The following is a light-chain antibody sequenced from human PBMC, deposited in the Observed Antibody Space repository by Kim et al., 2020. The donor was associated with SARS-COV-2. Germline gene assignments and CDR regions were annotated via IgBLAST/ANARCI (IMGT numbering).Light chain of an antibody. J-gene: IGLJ3*02. CDR1: SSDVGPYNY. CDR3: NSYAGSYTWL. CDR2: DVS. Sequence: QSVTISCTGTSSDVGPYNYVSWYQQHPGKAPKVMIYDVSERPSGVPDRFSGSKSGNTASLTISGLQAEDEADYYCNSYAGSYTWLFGGGTQLTVL. V-gene: IGLV2-11*03.